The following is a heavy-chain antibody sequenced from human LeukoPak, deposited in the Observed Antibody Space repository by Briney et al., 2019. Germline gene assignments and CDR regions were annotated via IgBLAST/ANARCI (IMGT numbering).Heavy chain of an antibody. Sequence: SETLSLTCAVYGGSFSGYYWSWLRQPPGKGLEWIGEINHSGSTNYNPSLKSRVTISVDTSKNQFSLKLSSVTAADTAVYYCARGNYYDSSGYSSYYFDYWGQGTLVTASS. D-gene: IGHD3-22*01. CDR3: ARGNYYDSSGYSSYYFDY. CDR2: INHSGST. V-gene: IGHV4-34*01. CDR1: GGSFSGYY. J-gene: IGHJ4*02.